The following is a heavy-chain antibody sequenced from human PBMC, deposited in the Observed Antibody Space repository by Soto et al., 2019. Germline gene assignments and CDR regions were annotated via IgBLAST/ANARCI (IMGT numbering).Heavy chain of an antibody. CDR3: AHTKVVPAARGDEPFFAY. V-gene: IGHV2-5*01. Sequence: ESDPTLVNSTPPLTLTCTFSGFSLSTSGVGVGWIRQPPGEALEWLALIYLNDDKRYSPSLKSGPTTTKDTSKNQVVLTMPNRDPVKTATYYGAHTKVVPAARGDEPFFAYWGQGTLVPVSS. J-gene: IGHJ4*02. D-gene: IGHD2-2*01. CDR1: GFSLSTSGVG. CDR2: IYLNDDK.